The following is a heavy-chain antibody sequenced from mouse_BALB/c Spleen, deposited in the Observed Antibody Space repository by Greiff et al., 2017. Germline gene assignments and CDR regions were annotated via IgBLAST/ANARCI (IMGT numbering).Heavy chain of an antibody. CDR2: ISSGGSYT. Sequence: EVNLVESGGGLVQPGGSLKLSCAASGFTFSSYGMSWVRQTPDKRLEWVATISSGGSYTYYPDSVKGRFTISRDNAKNTLYLQMSSLKSEDTAMYYCARGALQGDAMDYWGQGTSVTVSS. D-gene: IGHD3-2*02. J-gene: IGHJ4*01. CDR1: GFTFSSYG. CDR3: ARGALQGDAMDY. V-gene: IGHV5-6*03.